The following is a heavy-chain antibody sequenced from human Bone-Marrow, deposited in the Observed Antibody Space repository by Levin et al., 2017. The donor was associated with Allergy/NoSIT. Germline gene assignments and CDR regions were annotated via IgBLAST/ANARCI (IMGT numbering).Heavy chain of an antibody. Sequence: SQTLSLICNVSGGSIRTYYWSWIRQPPGKGLEWIGYISYTGTTNYNPSLRRRVTISLDTSKNQFSLKVNSLTAADTAVYFCARQLDGNSFRYFDLWGRGTLVTVSS. CDR1: GGSIRTYY. CDR3: ARQLDGNSFRYFDL. V-gene: IGHV4-59*08. D-gene: IGHD4-23*01. CDR2: ISYTGTT. J-gene: IGHJ2*01.